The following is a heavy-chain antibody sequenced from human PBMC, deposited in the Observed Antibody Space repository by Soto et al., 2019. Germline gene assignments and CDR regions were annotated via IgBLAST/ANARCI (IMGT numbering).Heavy chain of an antibody. CDR2: NRSKGNSYAT. D-gene: IGHD2-2*01. V-gene: IGHV3-73*01. CDR3: TLGYCISSNCYPRFDP. Sequence: EVQLVESGRGLVQPGGSLKLSCAASGFAFSGSALHWVRQASGKGLEWVGRNRSKGNSYATAYAASVKGRFTISRDDSKNTAYLQMNSLKTEDTAVYYCTLGYCISSNCYPRFDPWGQGTLVTVSS. J-gene: IGHJ5*02. CDR1: GFAFSGSA.